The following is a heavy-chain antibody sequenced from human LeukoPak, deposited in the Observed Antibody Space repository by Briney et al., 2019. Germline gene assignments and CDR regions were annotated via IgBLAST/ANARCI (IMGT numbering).Heavy chain of an antibody. D-gene: IGHD3-9*01. J-gene: IGHJ4*02. V-gene: IGHV4-34*01. CDR3: ARGNILTGYCFDF. CDR1: GGSITGYF. Sequence: PSETLSLTCAVYGGSITGYFWSWIRQTPGRGLEWVGEIHYTGATSYNPSLKSRATISTDTSKNQFSLRLSSVTAADTAVYYCARGNILTGYCFDFWGQGALVTVSS. CDR2: IHYTGAT.